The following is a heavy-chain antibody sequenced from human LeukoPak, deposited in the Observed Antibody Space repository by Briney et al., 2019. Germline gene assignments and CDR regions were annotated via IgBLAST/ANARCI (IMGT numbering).Heavy chain of an antibody. CDR1: GGSISSGGYY. CDR2: INHSGST. J-gene: IGHJ3*02. D-gene: IGHD3-22*01. Sequence: SETLSLTCTVSGGSISSGGYYWSWIRQPPGKGLEWIGEINHSGSTNYNPSLKSRVTISVDTSKNQFSLKLSSVTAADTAVYYCAIQYYYDSSGQLAFDIWGQGTMVTVSS. V-gene: IGHV4-39*07. CDR3: AIQYYYDSSGQLAFDI.